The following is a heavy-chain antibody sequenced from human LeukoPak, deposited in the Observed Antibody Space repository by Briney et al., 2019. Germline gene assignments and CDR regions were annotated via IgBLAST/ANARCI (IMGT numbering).Heavy chain of an antibody. CDR1: GYTLTELS. Sequence: ASVKVSCKVSGYTLTELSMHWVRQAPGKGLEWMGGFDPEDGETIYAQKFQGRVTMTEDSSTDTAYMELSSRRSEDTAVYYCATQGYSSSWYYFDYWGQGTLVTVSS. J-gene: IGHJ4*02. CDR3: ATQGYSSSWYYFDY. V-gene: IGHV1-24*01. D-gene: IGHD6-13*01. CDR2: FDPEDGET.